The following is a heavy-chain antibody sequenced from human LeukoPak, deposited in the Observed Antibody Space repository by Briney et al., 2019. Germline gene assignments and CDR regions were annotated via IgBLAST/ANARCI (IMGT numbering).Heavy chain of an antibody. D-gene: IGHD3-10*01. CDR3: ARERYYYGSGTFDY. J-gene: IGHJ4*02. V-gene: IGHV4-59*01. CDR2: IYYSGST. Sequence: SETLSLTCTVSGGSISSYYWSWIRQPPGKGLEWIGYIYYSGSTNYNPSLKSRVTISVDTSKNQFSLQLSSVTAADTAVYYCARERYYYGSGTFDYWGQGTLVTVSS. CDR1: GGSISSYY.